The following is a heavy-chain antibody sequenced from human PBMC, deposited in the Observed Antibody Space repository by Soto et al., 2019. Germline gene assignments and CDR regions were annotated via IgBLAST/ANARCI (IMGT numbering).Heavy chain of an antibody. Sequence: QVQLVESGGGLVQPGRSLRLSCAASGFTFSSYGMHWVRQAPGKGLEWVAVISYDGSNKYYADSVKGRFTIYRDNSKNALYLQMNSLRAEDTAVYYCAKDAYSSSWVYYYYYYGSDVWGQGTTVTVSS. V-gene: IGHV3-30*18. CDR1: GFTFSSYG. CDR2: ISYDGSNK. D-gene: IGHD6-13*01. CDR3: AKDAYSSSWVYYYYYYGSDV. J-gene: IGHJ6*02.